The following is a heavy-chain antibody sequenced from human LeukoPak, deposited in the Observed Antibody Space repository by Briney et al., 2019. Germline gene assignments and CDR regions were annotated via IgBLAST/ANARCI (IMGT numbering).Heavy chain of an antibody. CDR1: GGSISSGSYY. J-gene: IGHJ4*02. CDR2: IYTSGST. Sequence: PSETLSLTCTVSGGSISSGSYYWSWIRQPAGKGLEWIGRIYTSGSTNYNPSLKSRVTMSVDTSKNQFSLKLTSATAADTAVYYCARDRDYSNPLDYWGQGTLVTVSS. CDR3: ARDRDYSNPLDY. V-gene: IGHV4-61*02. D-gene: IGHD6-13*01.